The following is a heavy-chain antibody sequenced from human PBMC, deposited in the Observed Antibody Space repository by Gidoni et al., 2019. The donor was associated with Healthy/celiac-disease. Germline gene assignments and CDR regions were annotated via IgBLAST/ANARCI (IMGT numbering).Heavy chain of an antibody. D-gene: IGHD2-2*01. CDR2: ISGSGGST. J-gene: IGHJ4*02. Sequence: EVQLLESGGGLVQPGGSLRLSCAASGFTVSSDAMSWVRQAPGKGLEWVSAISGSGGSTYYAASVKGRFTISRDNSKTPLYRQMNSLRAEDTAVYYCAKDPLGSSAHTLRYFDYWGQGTLVTVSS. CDR3: AKDPLGSSAHTLRYFDY. CDR1: GFTVSSDA. V-gene: IGHV3-23*01.